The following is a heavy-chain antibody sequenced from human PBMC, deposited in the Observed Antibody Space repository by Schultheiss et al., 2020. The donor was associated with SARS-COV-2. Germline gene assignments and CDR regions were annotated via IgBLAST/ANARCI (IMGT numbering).Heavy chain of an antibody. J-gene: IGHJ5*02. CDR2: ISSSGSTI. D-gene: IGHD3-22*01. CDR3: ARDAGRLLYYDSSGYRFDP. CDR1: GFTFSDYY. Sequence: GGSLRLSCAASGFTFSDYYMSWIRQAPGKGLEWVSYISSSGSTIYYADSVKGRFTISRDNAKNTLYLQMNSLRAEDTAVYYCARDAGRLLYYDSSGYRFDPWGQGTLVTVSS. V-gene: IGHV3-11*04.